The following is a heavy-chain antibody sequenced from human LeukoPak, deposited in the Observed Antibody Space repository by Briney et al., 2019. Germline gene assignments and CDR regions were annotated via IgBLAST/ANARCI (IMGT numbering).Heavy chain of an antibody. CDR3: ARAICSGGSCRNWFDP. Sequence: ASVKVSCKASGGTFSSYTISWVRQAPGQGLEWMGRIIPILGIVNYAQKFQGRVTITADKSTSTAYMELSSLRSEDTAVYYCARAICSGGSCRNWFDPWGQGTLVTVSS. CDR2: IIPILGIV. J-gene: IGHJ5*02. D-gene: IGHD2-15*01. CDR1: GGTFSSYT. V-gene: IGHV1-69*02.